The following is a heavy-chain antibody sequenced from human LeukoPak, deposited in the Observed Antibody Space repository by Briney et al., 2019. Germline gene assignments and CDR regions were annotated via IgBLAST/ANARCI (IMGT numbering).Heavy chain of an antibody. CDR2: INPDSGGT. CDR3: ARVGWHDGSDY. V-gene: IGHV1-2*02. Sequence: ASVKVSCKASGYTFTNYYMNWVRQAPGQGLEWMGWINPDSGGTNYAQKFQGRVTMARDTSISTAYMELSRLRSDDTAVYYCARVGWHDGSDYWGPGTLVTVSS. CDR1: GYTFTNYY. J-gene: IGHJ4*02. D-gene: IGHD3-10*01.